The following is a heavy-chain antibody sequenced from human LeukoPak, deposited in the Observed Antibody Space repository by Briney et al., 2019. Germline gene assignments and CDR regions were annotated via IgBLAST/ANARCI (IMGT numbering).Heavy chain of an antibody. J-gene: IGHJ4*02. V-gene: IGHV3-23*01. CDR3: AKESGSRRLGNFDY. Sequence: GGSLRLSCAASGFTFSNYAMTWVRQASGKGLEWVSTISGSDGRTDYADSVKGRFTIFRDNSKNMVYLQMNSLSVEDTAVYYCAKESGSRRLGNFDYWGQGTLVTVSS. CDR1: GFTFSNYA. D-gene: IGHD1-1*01. CDR2: ISGSDGRT.